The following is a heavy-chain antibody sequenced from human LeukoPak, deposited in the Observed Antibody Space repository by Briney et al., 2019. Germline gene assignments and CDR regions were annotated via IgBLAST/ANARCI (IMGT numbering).Heavy chain of an antibody. D-gene: IGHD3-22*01. J-gene: IGHJ4*02. CDR2: IKKDASEE. Sequence: GGSLRLSCAASGFTFSSYWLTWVRQAPGKGLEGVANIKKDASEEYYVDSVKGRFTISRDNAKNSLYLQMNSLRAEDTAVYYCAKFGGYYDRSARGAPEFDYWGQGTLVTVSS. CDR3: AKFGGYYDRSARGAPEFDY. CDR1: GFTFSSYW. V-gene: IGHV3-7*01.